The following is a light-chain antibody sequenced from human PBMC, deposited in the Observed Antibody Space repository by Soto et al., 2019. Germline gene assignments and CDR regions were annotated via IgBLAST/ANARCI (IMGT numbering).Light chain of an antibody. V-gene: IGLV2-23*02. CDR2: EVS. CDR3: CSYAGSNTLYV. J-gene: IGLJ1*01. CDR1: SSDVGTYNL. Sequence: QSVLTQPASVSGSPGQSITISCTGASSDVGTYNLVSWYQQHPGKAPKLMIYEVSKRPSGVSNRFSGSKSGNTASLTISGLQAEDEADYYCCSYAGSNTLYVFGPGTKVTVL.